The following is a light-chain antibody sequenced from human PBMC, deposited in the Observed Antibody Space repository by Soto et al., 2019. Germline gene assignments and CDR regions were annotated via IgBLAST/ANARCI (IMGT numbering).Light chain of an antibody. V-gene: IGKV3-11*01. J-gene: IGKJ3*01. CDR3: LQRSNWPIFS. Sequence: EIVLTQSPATLSLSPGERATLSCRASQSVSSYLAWYQQKPGQAPRLLIYDASNRATGIPARFSGSGSGTDFPLTFSSLEPEDFAVYYCLQRSNWPIFSFGPGTKVDIK. CDR1: QSVSSY. CDR2: DAS.